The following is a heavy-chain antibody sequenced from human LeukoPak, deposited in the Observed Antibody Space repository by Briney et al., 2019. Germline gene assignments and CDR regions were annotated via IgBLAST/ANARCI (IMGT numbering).Heavy chain of an antibody. Sequence: SETLSLTCTVSGGSISSYYWSWIRQPPGKGLEWIGYIYYSGSTNYNPSLKSRVTISVDTSKNQFSLKLSSVTAADTAVYYCASTPTLWFGVLRFSAFDIWGQGTMVTVSS. V-gene: IGHV4-59*12. CDR1: GGSISSYY. CDR3: ASTPTLWFGVLRFSAFDI. CDR2: IYYSGST. D-gene: IGHD3-10*01. J-gene: IGHJ3*02.